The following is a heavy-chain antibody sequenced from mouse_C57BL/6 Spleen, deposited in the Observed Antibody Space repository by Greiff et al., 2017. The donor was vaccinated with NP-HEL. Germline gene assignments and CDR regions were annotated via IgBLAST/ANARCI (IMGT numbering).Heavy chain of an antibody. V-gene: IGHV1-81*01. CDR1: GYTFKSYG. CDR3: ARDYYGSSRYFDV. J-gene: IGHJ1*03. D-gene: IGHD1-1*01. Sequence: QVQLKESGAELARPGASVKLSCKASGYTFKSYGISWVKQRTGQGLEWIGEIYPRSGNTYYNEKFKGKATLTADKSSSTAYMELRSLTSEDSAVYFCARDYYGSSRYFDVWGTGTTVTVSS. CDR2: IYPRSGNT.